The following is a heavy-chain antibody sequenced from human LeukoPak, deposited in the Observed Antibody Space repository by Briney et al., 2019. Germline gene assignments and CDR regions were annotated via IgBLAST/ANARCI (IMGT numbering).Heavy chain of an antibody. V-gene: IGHV1-3*01. CDR1: GYTFTSYA. J-gene: IGHJ4*02. Sequence: ASVKVSCKASGYTFTSYAMHWVRQAPGQRLEWMGWINAGNGNTKYSQKFQGRVTITRDTSTSTAYMELSSLRSEDTAVYYCARDGMTAVGPVYWGQGTLVTVSS. CDR2: INAGNGNT. CDR3: ARDGMTAVGPVY. D-gene: IGHD6-13*01.